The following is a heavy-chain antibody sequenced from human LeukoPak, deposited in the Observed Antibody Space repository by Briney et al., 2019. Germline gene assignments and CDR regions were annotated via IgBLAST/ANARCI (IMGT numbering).Heavy chain of an antibody. CDR1: GGSVSSRGYS. Sequence: PSETLSLTCTVSGGSVSSRGYSWSWIRKSPGKGLEWFGYIYHNGSTTYNPSLESRVTISMDTSRNQFSLRLSSVTTADTAVYYCARYLVVVSAIGRGYFDYWGQGTLVTVSS. CDR2: IYHNGST. D-gene: IGHD2-21*02. J-gene: IGHJ4*02. CDR3: ARYLVVVSAIGRGYFDY. V-gene: IGHV4-61*08.